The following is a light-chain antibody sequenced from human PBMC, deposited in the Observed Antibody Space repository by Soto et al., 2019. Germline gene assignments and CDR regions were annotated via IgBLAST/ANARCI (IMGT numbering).Light chain of an antibody. CDR1: QSVSSSY. J-gene: IGKJ4*02. V-gene: IGKV3-20*01. CDR2: GAS. Sequence: EIVLTQSPGTLSSSPGERATLSCRASQSVSSSYLAWYQQKPGQAPRLLIYGASSRATGIPDRFSGSGSGTDFTLTISRREPEDFAVYYCQQYGRSPLLTFGGGTKVEIK. CDR3: QQYGRSPLLT.